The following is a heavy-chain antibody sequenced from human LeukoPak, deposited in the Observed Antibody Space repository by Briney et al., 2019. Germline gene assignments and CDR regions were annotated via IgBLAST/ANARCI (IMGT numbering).Heavy chain of an antibody. D-gene: IGHD6-13*01. CDR1: GFTFSSYE. CDR2: ISSSGSTI. J-gene: IGHJ4*02. Sequence: GGSLRLSCVASGFTFSSYEMNWVRQAPGKGLEWVSYISSSGSTIYYPDSVKGRFTISRDNAKNSLYLQMNSLRAEDTAVYYCARAGRAAGGFGYWGQGTLVTVSS. CDR3: ARAGRAAGGFGY. V-gene: IGHV3-48*03.